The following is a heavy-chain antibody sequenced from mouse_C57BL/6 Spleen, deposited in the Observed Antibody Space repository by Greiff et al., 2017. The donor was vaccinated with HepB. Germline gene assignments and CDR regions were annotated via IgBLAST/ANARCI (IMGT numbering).Heavy chain of an antibody. CDR2: INPNYGTT. Sequence: VQLQQSGPELVKPGASVKISCKASGYSFTDYNMNWVKQSNGKSLEWIGVINPNYGTTSYNQKFKGKATLTVDQSSSTAYMQLNSLTSEDSAVYYCANGLTTVVATDYYAMDYWGQGTSVTVSS. J-gene: IGHJ4*01. D-gene: IGHD1-1*01. V-gene: IGHV1-39*01. CDR1: GYSFTDYN. CDR3: ANGLTTVVATDYYAMDY.